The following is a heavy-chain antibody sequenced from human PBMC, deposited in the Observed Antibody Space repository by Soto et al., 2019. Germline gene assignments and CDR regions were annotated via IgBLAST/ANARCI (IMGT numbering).Heavy chain of an antibody. CDR1: GGSISSYY. J-gene: IGHJ3*02. D-gene: IGHD3-9*01. CDR3: ARRYGGAFDT. V-gene: IGHV4-59*01. Sequence: QVQLQESGPGLVKPSETLSLTCTVSGGSISSYYWSWIRQPPEKGLEWIGYIYYSGSTNYDPSLNRRATRSVDTSKNQSSLNLSSGPAADTAVYSCARRYGGAFDTRGQVTMVTVSS. CDR2: IYYSGST.